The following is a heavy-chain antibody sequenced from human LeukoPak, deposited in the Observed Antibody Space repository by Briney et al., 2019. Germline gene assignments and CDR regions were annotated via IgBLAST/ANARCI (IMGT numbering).Heavy chain of an antibody. V-gene: IGHV1-2*02. CDR1: GYTFTGYY. D-gene: IGHD1-7*01. J-gene: IGHJ4*02. Sequence: ASVKVSCKASGYTFTGYYMHWVRQAPGQGLEWMGWINPNSGGTNYAQKFQGRVTMTRDTSISTAYMDLSRLKSDDTAFYYCVVPSKNYLYYFDYWGQGTLVTVSS. CDR3: VVPSKNYLYYFDY. CDR2: INPNSGGT.